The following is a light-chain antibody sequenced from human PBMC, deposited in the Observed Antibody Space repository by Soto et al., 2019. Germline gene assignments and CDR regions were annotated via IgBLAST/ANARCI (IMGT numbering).Light chain of an antibody. CDR2: GAS. V-gene: IGKV3-20*01. Sequence: EIVLTQSPGTLSLSPGERATLSCRASQSVSSNYLAWYQQKPGQAPRLLIYGASNRASGIPDRFSGGASGTGFALTMSRLEPEDFAVYFCHQYGGSPPFTFGQGTKVEIK. CDR3: HQYGGSPPFT. CDR1: QSVSSNY. J-gene: IGKJ2*01.